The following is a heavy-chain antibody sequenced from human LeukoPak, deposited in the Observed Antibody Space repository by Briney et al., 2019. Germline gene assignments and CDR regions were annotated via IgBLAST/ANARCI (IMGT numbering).Heavy chain of an antibody. V-gene: IGHV4-59*01. CDR3: ARYVWGSYPTFEDY. J-gene: IGHJ4*02. Sequence: SETLSLTCSVSGGSLSSFYWSWMRQPPGKGLEWIGYVYYSGSINYNPSLKSRVTISVDTSKNQVSLKLTSVTAADTAVYYCARYVWGSYPTFEDYWGQGTLVTVSS. CDR1: GGSLSSFY. D-gene: IGHD3-16*02. CDR2: VYYSGSI.